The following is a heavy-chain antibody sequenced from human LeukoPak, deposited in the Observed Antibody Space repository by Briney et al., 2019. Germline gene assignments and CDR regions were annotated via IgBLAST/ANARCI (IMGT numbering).Heavy chain of an antibody. J-gene: IGHJ4*02. CDR2: IYYSGST. D-gene: IGHD3-22*01. CDR1: GGSISSGDYY. Sequence: PSQNLSLTCTVSGGSISSGDYYWRWIRQPPGKGLEWIGYIYYSGSTYYNPSLKSRVTISVDTSKNQFSLKLSSVTAADTAVYYCARGVYYYDSGGYVSYWGQGTLVTVSS. CDR3: ARGVYYYDSGGYVSY. V-gene: IGHV4-30-4*01.